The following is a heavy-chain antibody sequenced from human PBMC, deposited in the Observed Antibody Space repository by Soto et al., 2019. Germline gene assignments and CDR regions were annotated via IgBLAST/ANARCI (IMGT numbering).Heavy chain of an antibody. CDR1: GGSISSYY. V-gene: IGHV4-59*01. CDR3: ARVPTAYDILTGQRNVDYYYGMDV. CDR2: IYYSGST. J-gene: IGHJ6*02. D-gene: IGHD3-9*01. Sequence: SETLSLTCTVSGGSISSYYWSWIRQPPGKGLEWIGYIYYSGSTNYNPSLKSRVTISVDTSKNQFSLKLSSVTAADTAVYYCARVPTAYDILTGQRNVDYYYGMDVWGQGTTVTVSS.